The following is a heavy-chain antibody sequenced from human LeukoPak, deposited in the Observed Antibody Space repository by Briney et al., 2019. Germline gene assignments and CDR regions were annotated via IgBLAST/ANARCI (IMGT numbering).Heavy chain of an antibody. CDR1: GFTFSSYA. CDR2: ISYDGSNK. Sequence: GGPLRLSCAASGFTFSSYAMHWVRQAPGKGLEWVAVISYDGSNKYYADSVKGRFTISRDSSKNTLFLQMNSLRPEDTAGYYCVRDRTTITRASFAYWGQGTLVTVSS. CDR3: VRDRTTITRASFAY. J-gene: IGHJ4*02. V-gene: IGHV3-30-3*01. D-gene: IGHD5-12*01.